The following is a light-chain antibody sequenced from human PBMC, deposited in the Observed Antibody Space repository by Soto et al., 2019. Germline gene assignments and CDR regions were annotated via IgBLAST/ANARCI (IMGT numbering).Light chain of an antibody. CDR2: GAS. V-gene: IGKV3-20*01. J-gene: IGKJ2*01. CDR3: QQYGRT. CDR1: QSVNSNY. Sequence: DIVLTQSPGTLSLSPGDRATLSCRSSQSVNSNYLAWYQQKPGQAPRLLIFGASTRATGIPDRFRGSGSGTDFTLTIYRLEPEDFAVYYCQQYGRTFGQGTKLEIK.